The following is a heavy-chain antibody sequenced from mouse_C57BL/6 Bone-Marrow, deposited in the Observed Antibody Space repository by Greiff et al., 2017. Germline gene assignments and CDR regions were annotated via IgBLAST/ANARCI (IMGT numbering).Heavy chain of an antibody. D-gene: IGHD2-1*01. V-gene: IGHV1-54*01. Sequence: VQLQQSGAELVRSGTSVKVSCKASGYAFTNYLIEWVKQRPGQGLEWIGVINPGSGGTNYNEKFKGKATLTVDKSSSTAYMQLSSLTSVDSAVYFGARGIYYGNYVYWYFDGWGTGTTVTVSS. CDR1: GYAFTNYL. CDR3: ARGIYYGNYVYWYFDG. J-gene: IGHJ1*03. CDR2: INPGSGGT.